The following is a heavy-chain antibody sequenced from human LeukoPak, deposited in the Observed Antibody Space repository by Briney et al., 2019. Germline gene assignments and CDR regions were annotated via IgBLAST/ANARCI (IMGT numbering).Heavy chain of an antibody. CDR2: IIPIIAIA. J-gene: IGHJ6*03. D-gene: IGHD1-1*01. CDR1: GGTFGNYI. CDR3: ATEPLEVGELDYDYQYYMDV. Sequence: SVKVSCKASGGTFGNYIINWVRQAPGQGLEWMGRIIPIIAIANYAQRFQSRVTITADRSTSSAYMELSSLRSEDTAVYYCATEPLEVGELDYDYQYYMDVWGKGTTVTVSS. V-gene: IGHV1-69*04.